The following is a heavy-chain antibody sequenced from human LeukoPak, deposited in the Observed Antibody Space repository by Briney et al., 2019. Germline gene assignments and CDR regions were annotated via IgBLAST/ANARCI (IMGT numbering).Heavy chain of an antibody. J-gene: IGHJ5*02. D-gene: IGHD3-22*01. CDR2: INRSGST. Sequence: SETLSLTCAVYGGSFSGYYWSWIRQPPGKGLEWIGEINRSGSTNYNPSLKSRVTISVDTSKNQFSLKLSSVTAADTAVYYCARDCIVQPRITMIVPNWFDPWGQGILVTVSS. CDR3: ARDCIVQPRITMIVPNWFDP. CDR1: GGSFSGYY. V-gene: IGHV4-34*01.